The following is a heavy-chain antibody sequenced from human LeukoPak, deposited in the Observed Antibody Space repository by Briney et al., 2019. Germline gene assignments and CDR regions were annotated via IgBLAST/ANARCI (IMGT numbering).Heavy chain of an antibody. Sequence: PSETLSLTCTVSGGSISSGGYYWSWIRQHPGKGLEWIGYIYYSGSTYYNPSLKSRVTISVDTSKNQFSLKLSSVTAADTAVYYCARDGDGYSSDAFDIWGQGIMVTVSS. CDR3: ARDGDGYSSDAFDI. J-gene: IGHJ3*02. V-gene: IGHV4-31*03. CDR1: GGSISSGGYY. D-gene: IGHD5-24*01. CDR2: IYYSGST.